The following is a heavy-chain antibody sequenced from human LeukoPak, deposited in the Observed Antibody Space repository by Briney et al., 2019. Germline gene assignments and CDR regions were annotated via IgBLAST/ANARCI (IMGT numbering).Heavy chain of an antibody. CDR1: GYTFTSYG. Sequence: GASVTVSCKASGYTFTSYGISWVRQAPGQGLEWMGWISAYNGNTNYAQKLQGRVTMTTDTSTSTAYMELRSLRSDDTAVYYCARLFRGYSYGYSSFDYWGQGTLVTVSS. V-gene: IGHV1-18*01. CDR3: ARLFRGYSYGYSSFDY. D-gene: IGHD5-18*01. CDR2: ISAYNGNT. J-gene: IGHJ4*02.